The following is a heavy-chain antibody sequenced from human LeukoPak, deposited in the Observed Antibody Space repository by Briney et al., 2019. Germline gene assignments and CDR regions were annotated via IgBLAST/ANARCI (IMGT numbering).Heavy chain of an antibody. CDR3: ARDRDCSSTSCYICAEYFQH. CDR2: IKQDGSEK. D-gene: IGHD2-2*02. V-gene: IGHV3-7*01. Sequence: PGGSLRLSCAASGFTSSSYWMSWIRQAPGKGLEWVANIKQDGSEKYYVDSVKGRFTVSRDNAKNSLYLQMNSLRAEDTAVYYCARDRDCSSTSCYICAEYFQHWGQGTLVTVSS. CDR1: GFTSSSYW. J-gene: IGHJ1*01.